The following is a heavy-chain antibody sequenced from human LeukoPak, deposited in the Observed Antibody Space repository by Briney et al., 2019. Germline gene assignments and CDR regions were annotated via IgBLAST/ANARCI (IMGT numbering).Heavy chain of an antibody. CDR1: GFXFSTYS. CDR2: ISSSANHI. Sequence: GGSLRLSCAASGFXFSTYSLNWVRQAPGKGLEWVSSISSSANHIYYADSVKGRFTISRDNAKNSLYLQMNSLRAEDTAVYYCARVSTAYFDYWGQGNLVAVSS. CDR3: ARVSTAYFDY. D-gene: IGHD1-26*01. J-gene: IGHJ4*02. V-gene: IGHV3-21*01.